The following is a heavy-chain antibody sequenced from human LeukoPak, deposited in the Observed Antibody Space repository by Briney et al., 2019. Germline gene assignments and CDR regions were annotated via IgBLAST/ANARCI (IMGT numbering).Heavy chain of an antibody. CDR3: ARDHPYYYDSSGYDY. CDR1: GYTFTSYG. D-gene: IGHD3-22*01. Sequence: ASVKVSCKASGYTFTSYGISWVRQAPGQGLEWMGWISAYNGNTNYAQKLQGRVTMTTDTSTSIAYMELRSLRSDDTAVYYCARDHPYYYDSSGYDYWGQGTLVTVSS. J-gene: IGHJ4*02. CDR2: ISAYNGNT. V-gene: IGHV1-18*01.